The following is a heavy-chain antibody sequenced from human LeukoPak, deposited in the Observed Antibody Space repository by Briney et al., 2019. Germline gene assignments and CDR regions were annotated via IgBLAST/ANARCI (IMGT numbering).Heavy chain of an antibody. V-gene: IGHV3-15*07. J-gene: IGHJ4*02. D-gene: IGHD4/OR15-4a*01. CDR1: GFTFTNAW. CDR3: TTGIDYGGGY. CDR2: IKTKSAGGPT. Sequence: PGGSLRLSCVASGFTFTNAWMNWVRQAPGKGLEWVGRIKTKSAGGPTDYAAFVEGRFTISRDDSKNTLYLQMNSLKTEDTAVYYCTTGIDYGGGYWGQGTLVTVSS.